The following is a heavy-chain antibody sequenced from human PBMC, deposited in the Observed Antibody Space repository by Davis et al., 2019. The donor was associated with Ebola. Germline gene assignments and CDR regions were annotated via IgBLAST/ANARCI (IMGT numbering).Heavy chain of an antibody. CDR1: GFTFSSYW. V-gene: IGHV3-7*01. J-gene: IGHJ6*02. Sequence: GESLKISCAASGFTFSSYWMSWVRQAPGKGLEWVANIKQDGSEKYYVDSVKGRFTISRDNAKNSLYLQMNSLRAEDTAVYYCARDWADTAMVIYYYYGMDVWGQGTTVTVSS. CDR3: ARDWADTAMVIYYYYGMDV. CDR2: IKQDGSEK. D-gene: IGHD5-18*01.